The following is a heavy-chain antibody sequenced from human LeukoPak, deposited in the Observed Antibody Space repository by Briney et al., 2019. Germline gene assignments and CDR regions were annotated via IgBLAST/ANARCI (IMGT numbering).Heavy chain of an antibody. D-gene: IGHD6-13*01. V-gene: IGHV1-18*01. J-gene: IGHJ3*02. CDR2: ISAYNGNT. CDR3: AREPEGAADDAFDI. CDR1: GYTFTSYG. Sequence: ASVKVSCKASGYTFTSYGISWVRQAPGQGLEWMGWISAYNGNTNYAQKLQGRVTMTTDTSTSTAYMELRSLRSDDTAVYYCAREPEGAADDAFDIWGQGTMVTVSS.